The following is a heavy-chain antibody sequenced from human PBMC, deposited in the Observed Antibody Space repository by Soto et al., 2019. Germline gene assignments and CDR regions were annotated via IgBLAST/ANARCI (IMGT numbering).Heavy chain of an antibody. CDR3: ARYRPYGDLRPFDY. CDR2: IYYSGST. J-gene: IGHJ4*02. Sequence: QLQLQESGPGLVKPSETLSLTCTVSGGSISSSSYYWGWIRQPPGKGLEWIGSIYYSGSTYYNPSLKSRVTISVDTSKNQFSLKLSSVTAADTAVYYCARYRPYGDLRPFDYWGQGTLVTVSS. D-gene: IGHD4-17*01. V-gene: IGHV4-39*01. CDR1: GGSISSSSYY.